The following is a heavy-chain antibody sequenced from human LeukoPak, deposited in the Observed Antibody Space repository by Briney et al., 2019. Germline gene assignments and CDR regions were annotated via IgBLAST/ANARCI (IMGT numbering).Heavy chain of an antibody. J-gene: IGHJ4*02. CDR3: AKAQLGYSYGEGFDY. CDR1: GFTFSSYA. CDR2: ISGSGGST. Sequence: GGSLRLSCAASGFTFSSYAMSWVRQAPGKGLEWVSAISGSGGSTYYADSVKGRFTISRDNSKNTLYLQMNSLRAEDTAVYYCAKAQLGYSYGEGFDYWGQGTLVTVSS. V-gene: IGHV3-23*01. D-gene: IGHD5-18*01.